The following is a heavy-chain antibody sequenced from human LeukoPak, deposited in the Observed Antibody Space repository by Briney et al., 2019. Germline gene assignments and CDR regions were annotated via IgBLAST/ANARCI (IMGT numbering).Heavy chain of an antibody. CDR3: ARSRRSSSSNYYYYMDV. J-gene: IGHJ6*03. Sequence: PGGSLRLSCAASGFTFSSYWMSWVRQAPGKGLEWVANIKQDGSEKYYVDSVKGRFTISRDNAKNSLYLQMNSLRAEDTAVYYCARSRRSSSSNYYYYMDVWGKGTTVTVSS. D-gene: IGHD6-6*01. CDR2: IKQDGSEK. CDR1: GFTFSSYW. V-gene: IGHV3-7*01.